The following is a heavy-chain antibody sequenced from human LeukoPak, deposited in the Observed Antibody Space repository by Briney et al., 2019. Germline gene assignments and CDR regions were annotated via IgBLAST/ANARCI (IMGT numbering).Heavy chain of an antibody. J-gene: IGHJ4*02. V-gene: IGHV3-48*01. D-gene: IGHD3-22*01. CDR2: ISSSSSTI. Sequence: GGSLRLSCAASGFTFSSYSMNWVRQAPGKGLEWVSYISSSSSTIYYADSVKGRFTISRDNAKNSLYLQMNSLRAEDTAVYYCARGGFNYYDSSGYYYFADWGQGTLVTVSS. CDR3: ARGGFNYYDSSGYYYFAD. CDR1: GFTFSSYS.